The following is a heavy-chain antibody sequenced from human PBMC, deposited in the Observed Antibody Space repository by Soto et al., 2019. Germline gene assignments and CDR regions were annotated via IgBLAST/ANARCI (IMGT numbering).Heavy chain of an antibody. CDR2: IYNSGRGST. CDR1: GSSMTTYY. J-gene: IGHJ3*02. D-gene: IGHD1-26*01. Sequence: SETLSLTYSVPGSSMTTYYWHWIRQAPGKGLEWIGFIYNSGRGSTGSNPSLSSRVTLSVETSKNQFSLKLSSVTAADTAVYYCARDYSSYFGAFDIWGQGTMVTVSS. V-gene: IGHV4-59*01. CDR3: ARDYSSYFGAFDI.